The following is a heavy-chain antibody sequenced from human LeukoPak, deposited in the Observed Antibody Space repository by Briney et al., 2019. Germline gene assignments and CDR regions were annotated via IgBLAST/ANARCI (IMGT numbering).Heavy chain of an antibody. J-gene: IGHJ4*02. D-gene: IGHD3-16*02. CDR1: GFTFSSYA. CDR3: AKDSLVLRELVMITFGGVIAPDY. Sequence: GGSLRLSCAASGFTFSSYAMSWVRQAPGKGLEWVSAISGSGGSTYYADSVKGRFTISRDNSKNTLYLQMNSLRAEDTAVYYCAKDSLVLRELVMITFGGVIAPDYWGQGTLVTVSS. V-gene: IGHV3-23*01. CDR2: ISGSGGST.